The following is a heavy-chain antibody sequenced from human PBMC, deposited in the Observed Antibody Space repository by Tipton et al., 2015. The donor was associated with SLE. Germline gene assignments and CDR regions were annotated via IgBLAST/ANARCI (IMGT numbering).Heavy chain of an antibody. CDR2: VFYTGRT. CDR3: ARRLVAAANDWYFGL. D-gene: IGHD2-2*01. Sequence: LRLSCTVSGASLTGDYWSWIRQPPGKGLEWIGYVFYTGRTSYNSSLKSRVTISVDTSKNQFSLKLSSVTAADTAVYYCARRLVAAANDWYFGLWGRGTLVTVSP. J-gene: IGHJ2*01. V-gene: IGHV4-59*12. CDR1: GASLTGDY.